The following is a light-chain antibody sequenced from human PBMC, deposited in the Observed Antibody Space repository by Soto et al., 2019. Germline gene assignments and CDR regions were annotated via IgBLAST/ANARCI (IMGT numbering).Light chain of an antibody. V-gene: IGKV3-20*01. CDR3: QQYGSSPKYT. J-gene: IGKJ2*01. CDR1: QSVSSSY. Sequence: EIVLTQSPGTLSLSPGERATLSCRASQSVSSSYLAWYQQKPGQAPRLLIYGVSSRATGMPDRFSGSGSGTDFTLTISRLEPEDFAVYYCQQYGSSPKYTFGQGTKLEIK. CDR2: GVS.